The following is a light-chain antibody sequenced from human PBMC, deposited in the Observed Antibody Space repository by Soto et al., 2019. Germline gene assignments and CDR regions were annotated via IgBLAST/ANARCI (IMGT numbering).Light chain of an antibody. Sequence: EIVMTQSPATLSVSPGERATLSCRASQSVSSNLAWYQQKPGQAPRLLIYGASTRAPGIPARFSGSGSGTEFTLTISSQQSEDFAVYYCQQYNNGWTFGQGTKVEIK. V-gene: IGKV3-15*01. CDR2: GAS. CDR1: QSVSSN. J-gene: IGKJ1*01. CDR3: QQYNNGWT.